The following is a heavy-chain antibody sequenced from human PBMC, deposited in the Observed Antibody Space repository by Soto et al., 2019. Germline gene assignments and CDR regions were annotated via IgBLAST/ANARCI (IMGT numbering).Heavy chain of an antibody. CDR3: AKDMGLRYFDWLYGMDV. V-gene: IGHV3-9*01. Sequence: EVPLVESGGGLVQPGRSLRLSCAASGFTFDDYAMHWVRQAPGKGLEWVSGISWNSGSIGYADSVKGRFTISRDNAKNSLYLQMNSLRAEDTALYYCAKDMGLRYFDWLYGMDVWGQGTTVTVSS. D-gene: IGHD3-9*01. J-gene: IGHJ6*02. CDR2: ISWNSGSI. CDR1: GFTFDDYA.